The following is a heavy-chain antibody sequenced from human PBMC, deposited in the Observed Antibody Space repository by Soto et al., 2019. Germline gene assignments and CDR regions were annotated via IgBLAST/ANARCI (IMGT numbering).Heavy chain of an antibody. V-gene: IGHV1-69*13. CDR2: IIPIFGTA. CDR3: ARDRGYYDSSGLPPFAAFDI. CDR1: GGTFSSYA. J-gene: IGHJ3*02. Sequence: SVKVSCKASGGTFSSYAISWVRQAPGQGLEWMGGIIPIFGTANYAQKFQGRVTITADESTSTAYMELRSLRSDGTAVYYCARDRGYYDSSGLPPFAAFDIWGQGTMVTVSS. D-gene: IGHD3-22*01.